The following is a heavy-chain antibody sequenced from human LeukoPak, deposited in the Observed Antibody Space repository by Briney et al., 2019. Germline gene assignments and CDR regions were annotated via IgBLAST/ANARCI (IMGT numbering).Heavy chain of an antibody. CDR2: ISGSGGST. J-gene: IGHJ4*02. CDR1: GFTFSSYA. CDR3: AKSSPNSSGWYFDY. V-gene: IGHV3-23*01. D-gene: IGHD6-19*01. Sequence: PGGSLRLSCAASGFTFSSYAMNWLRQAPGKGLEWLSAISGSGGSTYYADSVKGRFTISRDNSKNTLYLQMNSLRAEDTAVYYCAKSSPNSSGWYFDYWGQGTLVTVSS.